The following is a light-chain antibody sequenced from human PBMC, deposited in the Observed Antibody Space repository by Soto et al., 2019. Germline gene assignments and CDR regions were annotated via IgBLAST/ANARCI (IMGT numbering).Light chain of an antibody. CDR1: QNVHSD. CDR2: DTS. J-gene: IGKJ5*01. CDR3: QQYNNWPPT. Sequence: EVVMTQSPDTLSVSPGDGATLSCRASQNVHSDLAWYQQKPGQAPRLVIYDTSTRATDIPVRFTGGGSGTEFTLTISSLQSEDFAVYYCQQYNNWPPTFGQGTRLEIK. V-gene: IGKV3-15*01.